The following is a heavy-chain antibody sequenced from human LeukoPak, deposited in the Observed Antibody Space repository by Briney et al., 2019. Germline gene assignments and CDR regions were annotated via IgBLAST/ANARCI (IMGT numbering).Heavy chain of an antibody. V-gene: IGHV3-74*01. CDR1: GFTFTSYW. Sequence: GGSLRLSCAASGFTFTSYWIHWVRQVPGKGLVWVSSFNSDGSTTTYADSVKGRFTISRDNAKNTLYLQMNNLRTEDTALYYCANEKTLTFDYWGRGTLVTVSS. D-gene: IGHD3-9*01. J-gene: IGHJ4*02. CDR2: FNSDGSTT. CDR3: ANEKTLTFDY.